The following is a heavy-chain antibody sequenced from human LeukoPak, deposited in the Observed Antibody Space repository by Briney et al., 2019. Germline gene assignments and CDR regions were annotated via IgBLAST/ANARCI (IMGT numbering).Heavy chain of an antibody. CDR1: GFTFSSYS. J-gene: IGHJ1*01. CDR3: ASQYCSSTSCYAEYFQH. CDR2: ISSSSSTI. V-gene: IGHV3-48*01. D-gene: IGHD2-2*01. Sequence: GGSLRLSCAASGFTFSSYSMNWVRQASGKGLEWVSYISSSSSTIYYADSVKGRFTISRDNAKNSLYLQMNSLRAEDTAVYYCASQYCSSTSCYAEYFQHWGQGTLVTVSS.